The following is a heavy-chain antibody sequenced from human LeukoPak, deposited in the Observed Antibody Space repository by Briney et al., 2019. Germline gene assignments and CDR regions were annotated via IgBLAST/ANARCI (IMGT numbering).Heavy chain of an antibody. J-gene: IGHJ3*02. CDR1: GGSISSHY. CDR2: IYYSGST. Sequence: SETLSLTCTVSGGSISSHYWSWIRQPPGKGLEWIGYIYYSGSTNYNPSLKSRVTISVDTSKNQFSLKLSSVTAADTAVYYCARLGALEEAFDIWGQGTMVTVSS. CDR3: ARLGALEEAFDI. V-gene: IGHV4-59*08. D-gene: IGHD3-16*01.